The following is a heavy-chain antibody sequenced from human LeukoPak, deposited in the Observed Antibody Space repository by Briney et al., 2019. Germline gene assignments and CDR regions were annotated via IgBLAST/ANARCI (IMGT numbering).Heavy chain of an antibody. Sequence: GESLKISCKGSGYTFTNHWIGWVRQMPGKGLEWMGIIYPSDSDTRYSPSFQGQVTISADKSISTAYLQWSSLKASDTAMYYCARQGRQRLVVVGETYFDYWGHGALVTVSS. V-gene: IGHV5-51*01. J-gene: IGHJ4*01. D-gene: IGHD6-19*01. CDR3: ARQGRQRLVVVGETYFDY. CDR2: IYPSDSDT. CDR1: GYTFTNHW.